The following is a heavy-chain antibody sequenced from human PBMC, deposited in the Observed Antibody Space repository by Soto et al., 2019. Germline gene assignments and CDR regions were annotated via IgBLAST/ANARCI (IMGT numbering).Heavy chain of an antibody. D-gene: IGHD3-22*01. Sequence: QVQLVQSGAEVKKPGSSVKVSCKASGGTFSSYAITWVRQAPGQGLEWMGGIIPISGTANYAQKFQGRVTITADESTSTAYMALSSRRSEDTAVYYCATEGDGSGSYYYGMDVWGQGTTVTVSS. V-gene: IGHV1-69*12. CDR2: IIPISGTA. CDR3: ATEGDGSGSYYYGMDV. CDR1: GGTFSSYA. J-gene: IGHJ6*02.